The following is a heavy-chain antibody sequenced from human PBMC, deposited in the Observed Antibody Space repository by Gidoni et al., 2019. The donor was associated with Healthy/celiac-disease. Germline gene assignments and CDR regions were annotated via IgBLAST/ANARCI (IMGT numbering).Heavy chain of an antibody. CDR1: GFPFSSYG. D-gene: IGHD6-13*01. CDR3: AREAAAGFMGWFDP. Sequence: QVQLVESGGGVVQPGRSLSLSCAASGFPFSSYGMHWVRQAPGKGLAWVAVISYDGSNKYYADSVKGRFTISRDNSKNTLYLQMNSLRAEDTAVYYCAREAAAGFMGWFDPWGQGTLVTVSS. CDR2: ISYDGSNK. V-gene: IGHV3-30*03. J-gene: IGHJ5*02.